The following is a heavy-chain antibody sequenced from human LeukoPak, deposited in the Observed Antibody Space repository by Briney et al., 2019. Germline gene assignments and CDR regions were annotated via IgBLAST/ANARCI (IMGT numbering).Heavy chain of an antibody. J-gene: IGHJ6*02. D-gene: IGHD6-6*01. V-gene: IGHV3-7*03. CDR1: GFTFSNYA. CDR2: IRQDGNEK. CDR3: ARDPYSSSSGYGMDV. Sequence: GGSLRLSCAASGFTFSNYAMNWVRQIPGKGLEWVANIRQDGNEKHYVDSVKGRFTISRDNANNSLFLQMNSLRAEDTAVYFCARDPYSSSSGYGMDVWGQGTTVTVSS.